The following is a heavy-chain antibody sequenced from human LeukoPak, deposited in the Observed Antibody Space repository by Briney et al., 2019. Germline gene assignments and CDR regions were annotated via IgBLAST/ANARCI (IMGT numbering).Heavy chain of an antibody. Sequence: SGTLSLTCAVSGGSISSSNWWTWVRQPPGKGLGWIGEIYHSGSTNHNPSLKSRVTISVDKSKNQFSLKLSSVTAADTAVYYCVRRDYYYYYVMDVWGKGTTVTVSS. V-gene: IGHV4-4*02. CDR2: IYHSGST. J-gene: IGHJ6*04. CDR3: VRRDYYYYYVMDV. D-gene: IGHD4-17*01. CDR1: GGSISSSNW.